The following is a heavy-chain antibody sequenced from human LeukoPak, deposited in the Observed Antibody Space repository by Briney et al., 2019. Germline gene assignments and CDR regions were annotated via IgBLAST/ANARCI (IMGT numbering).Heavy chain of an antibody. Sequence: RGSLRLSCAASGFTFSSYSMNWVRQAPGKGLEWVSSISSSSTYIYYADSVKGRFTISRDNAKNSLYLQMNSLRAEDTAVYYCARDLHSSGWYYFDYWGQGTLVTASS. CDR2: ISSSSTYI. CDR1: GFTFSSYS. J-gene: IGHJ4*02. CDR3: ARDLHSSGWYYFDY. V-gene: IGHV3-21*01. D-gene: IGHD6-19*01.